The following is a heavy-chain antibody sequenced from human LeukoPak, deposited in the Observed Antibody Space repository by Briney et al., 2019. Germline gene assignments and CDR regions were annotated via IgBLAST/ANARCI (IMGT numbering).Heavy chain of an antibody. Sequence: SETLSLTCSVSGGSISIYYWSWIRQPAGKGLEWIGRIYTSGSTNYNPSLKSRVTMSVDTSKNQFSLKLSFVTAADTAVYYCARGWGVTTFDYWGQGTLVTVSS. CDR2: IYTSGST. CDR1: GGSISIYY. CDR3: ARGWGVTTFDY. V-gene: IGHV4-4*07. D-gene: IGHD4-17*01. J-gene: IGHJ4*02.